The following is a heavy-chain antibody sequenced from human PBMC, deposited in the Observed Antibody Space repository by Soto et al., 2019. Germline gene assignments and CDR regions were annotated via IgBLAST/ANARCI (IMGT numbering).Heavy chain of an antibody. CDR1: GGSISSYY. CDR2: IYCSGSI. CDR3: ARAYSGVAAAGREVYYYFMDF. D-gene: IGHD6-13*01. Sequence: PSETLSLTCTVSGGSISSYYWSWIRQPPGKGLEWIGYIYCSGSINYNPSLKSRVTISVDTSKNQFSLKLSSVTAADTAVYYCARAYSGVAAAGREVYYYFMDFWGKGTTVTGSS. V-gene: IGHV4-59*01. J-gene: IGHJ6*03.